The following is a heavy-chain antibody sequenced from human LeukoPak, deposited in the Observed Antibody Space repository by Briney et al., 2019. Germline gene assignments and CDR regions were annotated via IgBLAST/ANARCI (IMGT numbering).Heavy chain of an antibody. Sequence: PSETLSLTCTVSGGSISSYYWSWIRQPPGKGLEWIGYIYYCGSTNYNPSLKSRVTISVDTSKNQFSLKLSSVTAADTAVYYCATVPTQADYWGQGTLVTVSS. V-gene: IGHV4-59*12. CDR1: GGSISSYY. CDR2: IYYCGST. CDR3: ATVPTQADY. J-gene: IGHJ4*02.